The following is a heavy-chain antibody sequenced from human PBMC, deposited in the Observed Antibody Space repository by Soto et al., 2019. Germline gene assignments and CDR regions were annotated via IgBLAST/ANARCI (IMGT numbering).Heavy chain of an antibody. V-gene: IGHV1-3*01. D-gene: IGHD3-22*01. CDR2: INAGNGNT. J-gene: IGHJ3*02. CDR1: GYTFTSYA. CDR3: ARVPPYYYDSSAHIWPAFDI. Sequence: ASVKVSCKASGYTFTSYAMHWVRQAPGQRLEWMGWINAGNGNTKYSQKFQGRVTITRDTSASTAYMELSSLRSEDTAVYYCARVPPYYYDSSAHIWPAFDIWGQGTMVTVSS.